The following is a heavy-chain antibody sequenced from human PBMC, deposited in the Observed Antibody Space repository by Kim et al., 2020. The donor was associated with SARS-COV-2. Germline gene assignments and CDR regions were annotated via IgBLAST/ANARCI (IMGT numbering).Heavy chain of an antibody. CDR1: GGSISSSSYY. CDR2: IYYSGST. D-gene: IGHD6-19*01. J-gene: IGHJ3*02. Sequence: SETLSLTCTVSGGSISSSSYYWGWIRQPPGKGLEWIGSIYYSGSTYYNPSLKSRVTISVDTSKNQFSLKLSSVTAADTAVYYCARLPYEQWHLGAFDIWGQGTMVTVSS. CDR3: ARLPYEQWHLGAFDI. V-gene: IGHV4-39*01.